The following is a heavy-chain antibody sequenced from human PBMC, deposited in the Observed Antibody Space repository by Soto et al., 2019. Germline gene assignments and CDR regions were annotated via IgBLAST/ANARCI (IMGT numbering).Heavy chain of an antibody. J-gene: IGHJ6*03. D-gene: IGHD2-2*01. CDR2: ISGSGGST. CDR1: GFTFSSYA. V-gene: IGHV3-23*01. Sequence: GGSLRLSCAASGFTFSSYAMSWVRQAPGKGLEWVSAISGSGGSTYYADSVKGRFTISRDNSKNTLYLQMNSLRAEDTAVYYCAKDPGRYCSSTSCQGDYYYYYYMDVWGKGTTVTVSS. CDR3: AKDPGRYCSSTSCQGDYYYYYYMDV.